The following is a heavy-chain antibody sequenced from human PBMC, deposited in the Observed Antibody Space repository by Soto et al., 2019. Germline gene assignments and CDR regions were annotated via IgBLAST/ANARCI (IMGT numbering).Heavy chain of an antibody. CDR2: VSGSGGTT. D-gene: IGHD5-12*01. J-gene: IGHJ4*02. Sequence: PGGSLRLSCAASGFIFSNYAMSWVRRAPGKGLEWVSVVSGSGGTTYYADSVKGRFTISRDNSKSTLYLQMNSLKAEDTAVYYCAKYSGYDWSHWGQGTLVTVSS. CDR1: GFIFSNYA. CDR3: AKYSGYDWSH. V-gene: IGHV3-23*01.